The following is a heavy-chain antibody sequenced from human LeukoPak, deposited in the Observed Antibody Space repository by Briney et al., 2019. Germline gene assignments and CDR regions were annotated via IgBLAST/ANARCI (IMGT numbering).Heavy chain of an antibody. Sequence: GGSLRLSCAASGFTFSSNAMSWFRQAPGKGLEWVSAISGSGGSTYYADSVKGRFTMSRDNSKNTLYLQMNSLRAEDTAVYYCASMGGYFDYWGQGTLVTVSS. CDR3: ASMGGYFDY. D-gene: IGHD3-16*01. CDR2: ISGSGGST. J-gene: IGHJ4*02. CDR1: GFTFSSNA. V-gene: IGHV3-23*01.